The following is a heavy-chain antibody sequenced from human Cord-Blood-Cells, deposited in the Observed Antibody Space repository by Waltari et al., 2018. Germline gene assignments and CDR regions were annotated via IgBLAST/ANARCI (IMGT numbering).Heavy chain of an antibody. CDR3: ARKCSSSDGGGFDY. V-gene: IGHV4-34*01. Sequence: QVQLQQWGAGLLKPSETLSLNCAVYGGSFSGYYWSWIRQPPGKGLEWIGEINHSGSTNYNPALKSRVTISVDTSKNQFSLKLSSVTAADTAVYYCARKCSSSDGGGFDYWGQGTLVTVSS. CDR1: GGSFSGYY. CDR2: INHSGST. D-gene: IGHD6-6*01. J-gene: IGHJ4*02.